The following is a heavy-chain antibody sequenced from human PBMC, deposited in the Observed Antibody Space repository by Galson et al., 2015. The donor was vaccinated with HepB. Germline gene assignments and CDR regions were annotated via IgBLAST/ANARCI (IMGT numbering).Heavy chain of an antibody. D-gene: IGHD2-15*01. CDR1: GFTFSDSA. Sequence: SLRLSCAASGFTFSDSAMHWVRQAPGKGLEWVAIISYDGSDKYYADSVKGRFTISRDNSRNTLYLQMNSLRAEDTAVYYCAREGAYCSGASCSSKAFDIWGQGTMFTVSS. CDR3: AREGAYCSGASCSSKAFDI. J-gene: IGHJ3*02. V-gene: IGHV3-30-3*01. CDR2: ISYDGSDK.